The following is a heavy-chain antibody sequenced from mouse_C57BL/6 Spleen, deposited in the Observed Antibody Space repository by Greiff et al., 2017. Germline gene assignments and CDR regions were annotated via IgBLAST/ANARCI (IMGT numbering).Heavy chain of an antibody. Sequence: QVQLQQPGAELVKPGASVKLSCKASGYTFTSYWMHWVKQSPGQGLEWIGMIHPNSGSTNYNEKFKSKATLTVDKSSSTAYMQLSSLTSEDSAVYDCSRPGVARYFDVWGTGTTVTVSS. J-gene: IGHJ1*03. CDR2: IHPNSGST. CDR1: GYTFTSYW. CDR3: SRPGVARYFDV. V-gene: IGHV1-64*01. D-gene: IGHD1-1*01.